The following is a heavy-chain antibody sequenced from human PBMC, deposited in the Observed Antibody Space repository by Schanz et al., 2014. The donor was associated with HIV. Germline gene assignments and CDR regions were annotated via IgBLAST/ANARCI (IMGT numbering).Heavy chain of an antibody. D-gene: IGHD6-13*01. J-gene: IGHJ5*02. Sequence: QVQLVQSGAEVKKPGSSVKISCKASGDSFSNLGINWVRQAPGQGLEWMGGIIPLFGATNYAPKFQDRVTIIADEAASTAYMELNSLRSEDTAVYYCAKDKSRHTYSSSSIFDPWGQGTLVTVSS. CDR2: IIPLFGAT. V-gene: IGHV1-69*01. CDR1: GDSFSNLG. CDR3: AKDKSRHTYSSSSIFDP.